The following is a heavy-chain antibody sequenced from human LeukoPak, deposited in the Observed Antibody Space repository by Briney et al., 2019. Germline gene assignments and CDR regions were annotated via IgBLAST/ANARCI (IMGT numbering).Heavy chain of an antibody. D-gene: IGHD3-3*01. Sequence: GGSLRLSCAASGFTFGSYGMHWVRQAPGKGLEWVAFIRYDGSNKYYADSVKGRFTISRDNSKNTLYLQMNSLRAEDTAVYYCAKGDGISIFGVLISWGQGTLVTVSS. J-gene: IGHJ5*02. CDR3: AKGDGISIFGVLIS. CDR2: IRYDGSNK. CDR1: GFTFGSYG. V-gene: IGHV3-30*02.